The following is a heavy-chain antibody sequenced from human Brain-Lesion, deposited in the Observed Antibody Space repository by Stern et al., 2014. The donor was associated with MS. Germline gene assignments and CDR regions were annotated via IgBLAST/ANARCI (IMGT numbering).Heavy chain of an antibody. Sequence: QVQLVQSGSEVKKPGASVKVSCKTSGYIFTGYYIHWVRKAPGQGLEWMAWINLNTGGTTYAQKFQGRVTMSRDTSISTAYVELSSLTSDDTAVYYCARDQRGITIFGVVTDYYYLGMDVWGQGTTVTVSS. CDR1: GYIFTGYY. J-gene: IGHJ6*02. CDR3: ARDQRGITIFGVVTDYYYLGMDV. V-gene: IGHV1-2*02. CDR2: INLNTGGT. D-gene: IGHD3-3*01.